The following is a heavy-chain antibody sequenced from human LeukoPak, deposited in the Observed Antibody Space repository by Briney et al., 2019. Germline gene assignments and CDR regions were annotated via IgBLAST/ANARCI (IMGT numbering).Heavy chain of an antibody. V-gene: IGHV4-34*01. CDR2: INHSGST. J-gene: IGHJ4*02. Sequence: PSETLSLTCAVYGGSFSGYYWSWIRQPPGNGLEWIGEINHSGSTNYNPSLKSRVTISVDTSKNQFSLKLSSVTAADTAVYYCARSARSYGSDYWGQGTLVTVSS. CDR3: ARSARSYGSDY. CDR1: GGSFSGYY. D-gene: IGHD5-18*01.